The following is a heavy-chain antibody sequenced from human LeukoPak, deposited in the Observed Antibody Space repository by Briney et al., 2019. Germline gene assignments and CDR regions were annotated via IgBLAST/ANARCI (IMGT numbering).Heavy chain of an antibody. Sequence: LTGGSLRLSCTVSGFTVGNNYMSWVRQAPGKGLEWVALMYSRGSSHYADSGRGRFTISRDSSKNTVYLQMNSLTAEDTAVYYCARGQIVGVQGDFWGQGTLVTVSS. CDR3: ARGQIVGVQGDF. J-gene: IGHJ4*02. CDR1: GFTVGNNY. D-gene: IGHD1-26*01. CDR2: MYSRGSS. V-gene: IGHV3-66*02.